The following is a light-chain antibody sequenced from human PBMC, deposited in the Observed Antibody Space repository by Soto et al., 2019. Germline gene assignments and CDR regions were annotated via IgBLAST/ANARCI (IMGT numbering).Light chain of an antibody. V-gene: IGLV2-11*01. CDR2: DVS. J-gene: IGLJ3*02. Sequence: QSALTQPRSVSGSPGQSVTISCTGTSSDVGGYNYVSWYQQHPGKAPKLMIYDVSKRPSGVPDRFSGSKSGNTASLTISGLQAEDEADYYCCSSVGSYTSVFGGGTKLNVL. CDR3: CSSVGSYTSV. CDR1: SSDVGGYNY.